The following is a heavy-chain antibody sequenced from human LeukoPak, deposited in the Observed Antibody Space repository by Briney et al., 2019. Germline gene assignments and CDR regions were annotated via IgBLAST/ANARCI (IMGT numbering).Heavy chain of an antibody. J-gene: IGHJ4*02. CDR2: ISASGDNT. CDR3: AKEKGPRLPCDY. D-gene: IGHD5-12*01. V-gene: IGHV3-23*01. Sequence: GGSLRLSCAASGFTFSNYGKNWVRQAPGKGLEWVSAISASGDNTYYADSVKGRFTISRDNSKNTLYVQMNSLRAEDTAVYYCAKEKGPRLPCDYWGQGTLVTVSS. CDR1: GFTFSNYG.